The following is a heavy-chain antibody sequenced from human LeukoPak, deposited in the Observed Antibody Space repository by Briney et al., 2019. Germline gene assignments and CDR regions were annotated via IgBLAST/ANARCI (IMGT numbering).Heavy chain of an antibody. V-gene: IGHV4-4*09. D-gene: IGHD2-21*02. Sequence: SETLSLTCTVSGGSISSYYWSWIRQPPGKGLEWIGDIYTIGSTNYNPSLKSRVTISVDTSKNQFSLKLSSVTAADTAVYYCASLHCGGDCYSWYYYYMDVWGKGTTVTVSS. CDR2: IYTIGST. CDR3: ASLHCGGDCYSWYYYYMDV. CDR1: GGSISSYY. J-gene: IGHJ6*03.